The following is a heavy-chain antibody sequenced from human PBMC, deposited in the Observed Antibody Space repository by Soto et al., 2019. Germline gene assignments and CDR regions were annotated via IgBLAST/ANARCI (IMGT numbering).Heavy chain of an antibody. D-gene: IGHD3-10*01. CDR1: GGSISSYY. Sequence: QVQLQESGPGLVKPSETLSLTCTVSGGSISSYYWSWIRQPPGKGLECIGYIYYTGSTNYNPSLKSRVTISVDTSKNQFSLKLNSVTAADTAVYYCARIRGYFDYWGQGTLVTVSS. V-gene: IGHV4-59*01. CDR2: IYYTGST. CDR3: ARIRGYFDY. J-gene: IGHJ4*02.